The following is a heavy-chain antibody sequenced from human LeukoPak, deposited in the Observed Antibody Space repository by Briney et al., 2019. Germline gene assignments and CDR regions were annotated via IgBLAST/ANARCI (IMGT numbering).Heavy chain of an antibody. CDR1: GGSISSYY. J-gene: IGHJ5*02. CDR3: ARIAAAAGEVLGWFDP. CDR2: IYYSGST. V-gene: IGHV4-59*01. Sequence: SETLSLTCTVSGGSISSYYWSWIRQPPGKGLEWIGYIYYSGSTNYNPSLKSRVTISVDTSKNQFSLKLSSVTAADTAVYYCARIAAAAGEVLGWFDPWGQGTLVTVSS. D-gene: IGHD6-13*01.